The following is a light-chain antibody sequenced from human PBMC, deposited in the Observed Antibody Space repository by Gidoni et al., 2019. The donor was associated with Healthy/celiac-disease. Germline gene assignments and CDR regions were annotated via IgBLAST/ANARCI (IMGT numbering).Light chain of an antibody. Sequence: QSVLTPPPSVSGAPGQRVTISCTGSSSNIGAGYDVHWYQQLPGTAPKLLIYGNSNRPSGVPDRFSGSKSGTSASLAITGLQAEDEADYYCQSYDSSLSGSEVFGGGTKLTVL. J-gene: IGLJ3*02. CDR1: SSNIGAGYD. V-gene: IGLV1-40*01. CDR3: QSYDSSLSGSEV. CDR2: GNS.